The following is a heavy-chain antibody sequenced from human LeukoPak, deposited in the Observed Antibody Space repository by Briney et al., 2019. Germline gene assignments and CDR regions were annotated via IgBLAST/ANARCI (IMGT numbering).Heavy chain of an antibody. CDR3: ATDRDSGSYYAFDY. J-gene: IGHJ4*02. D-gene: IGHD1-26*01. CDR2: VDPEDGET. V-gene: IGHV1-69-2*01. Sequence: ASVKISCKVSGYTFTDYYMHWVQQAPGKGLEWMGLVDPEDGETIYAEKFQGRVTITADTSTDTAYMELSSLRSEDTAVYYCATDRDSGSYYAFDYWGQGTLVTVSP. CDR1: GYTFTDYY.